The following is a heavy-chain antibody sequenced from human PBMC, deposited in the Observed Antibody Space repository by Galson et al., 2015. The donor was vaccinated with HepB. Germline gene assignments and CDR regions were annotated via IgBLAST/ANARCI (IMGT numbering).Heavy chain of an antibody. D-gene: IGHD3-10*02. CDR3: ARDPFPFMFNWFDP. CDR2: IIPIFGTA. CDR1: GGTFSSYA. J-gene: IGHJ5*02. Sequence: SVKVSCKASGGTFSSYAISWVRQAPGQGLEWMGGIIPIFGTANYAQKFQGRVTITADESTSTAYMELSSLRSEDTAVYYCARDPFPFMFNWFDPWGQGTLVTVSS. V-gene: IGHV1-69*13.